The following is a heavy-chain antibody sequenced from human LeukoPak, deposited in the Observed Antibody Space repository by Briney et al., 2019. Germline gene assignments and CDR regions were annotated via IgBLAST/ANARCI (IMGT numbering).Heavy chain of an antibody. D-gene: IGHD4-23*01. CDR2: INTGNGNT. CDR3: ARQIPNSGDAFDI. V-gene: IGHV1-3*03. Sequence: ASVKVSCKAFGYTFTTCAMHWVRQAPGQRLEWLGWINTGNGNTKYSLELQDRITITRNTFATTAYVELSSLRSEDMAVYYCARQIPNSGDAFDIWGQGTMVSVSS. CDR1: GYTFTTCA. J-gene: IGHJ3*02.